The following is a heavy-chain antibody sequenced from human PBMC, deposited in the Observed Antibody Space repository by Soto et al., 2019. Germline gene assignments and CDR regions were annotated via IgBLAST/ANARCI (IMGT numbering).Heavy chain of an antibody. CDR1: GFTFSSYA. CDR3: ARAYGAGGYYDSSGYYIQDY. D-gene: IGHD3-22*01. V-gene: IGHV3-30-3*01. J-gene: IGHJ4*02. Sequence: QVQLVESGGGVVQPGRSLRLSCAASGFTFSSYAMHWVRQAPGKGLEWGAVISYDGSNKYYADSVKGRFTISRDNSKNTLYLQMNSLRAEDTAVYYCARAYGAGGYYDSSGYYIQDYWGQGTLVTVSS. CDR2: ISYDGSNK.